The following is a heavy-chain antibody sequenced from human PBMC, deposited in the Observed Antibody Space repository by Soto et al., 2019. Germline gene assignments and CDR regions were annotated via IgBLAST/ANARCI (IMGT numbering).Heavy chain of an antibody. CDR1: GFTFSSYA. D-gene: IGHD5-12*01. CDR2: ISYDGSNK. V-gene: IGHV3-30-3*01. J-gene: IGHJ5*02. CDR3: ARDSLYSGYEGPPFDP. Sequence: PGGSLRLSCAASGFTFSSYAMHWVRQAPGKGLEWVAVISYDGSNKYYADSVKGRFTISRDNSKNTLYLQMNSLRAEDTAVYYCARDSLYSGYEGPPFDPWGQGTLVTVSS.